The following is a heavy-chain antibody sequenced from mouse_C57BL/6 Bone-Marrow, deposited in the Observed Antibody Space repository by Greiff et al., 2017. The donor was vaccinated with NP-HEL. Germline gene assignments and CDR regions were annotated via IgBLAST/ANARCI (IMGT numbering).Heavy chain of an antibody. V-gene: IGHV5-2*01. J-gene: IGHJ1*03. CDR1: EYEFPSHD. Sequence: EVQVVESGGGLVQPGESLKLSCESNEYEFPSHDMSWVRKTPEKRLELVAAINSDGGSTYYPDTMERRFIISRDNTKKTLYLQMSSLRSEDTALYYCAITIYYYGSSYFYWYFDVWGTGTTVTVSS. CDR2: INSDGGST. CDR3: AITIYYYGSSYFYWYFDV. D-gene: IGHD1-1*01.